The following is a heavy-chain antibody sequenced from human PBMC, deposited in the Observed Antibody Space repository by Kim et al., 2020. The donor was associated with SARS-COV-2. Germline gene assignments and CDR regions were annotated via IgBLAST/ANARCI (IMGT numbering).Heavy chain of an antibody. Sequence: SNKYYADSGKGRFTISRDNSKNTLCLQMNSLRAEDTAVYYCARGGGDFDYWGQGTLVTVSS. V-gene: IGHV3-33*01. CDR3: ARGGGDFDY. CDR2: SNK. D-gene: IGHD4-17*01. J-gene: IGHJ4*02.